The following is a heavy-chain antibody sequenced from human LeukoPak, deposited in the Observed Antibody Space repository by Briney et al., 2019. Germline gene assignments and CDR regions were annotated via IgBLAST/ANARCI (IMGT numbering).Heavy chain of an antibody. D-gene: IGHD2-15*01. CDR1: GGSFSGYY. CDR2: INHSGNT. CDR3: ARVPYCSGGRCNYYYYYSMDV. Sequence: WETLSHTCAVYGGSFSGYYWSWIRQPPGKGLEWIGEINHSGNTKYNPSLKSRVTISVDTSKNQFSLKLSSVTAADTAVYYCARVPYCSGGRCNYYYYYSMDVWGQGITVSVSS. V-gene: IGHV4-34*01. J-gene: IGHJ6*02.